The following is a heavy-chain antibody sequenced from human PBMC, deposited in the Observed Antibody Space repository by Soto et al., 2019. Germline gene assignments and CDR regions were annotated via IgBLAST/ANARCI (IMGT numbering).Heavy chain of an antibody. Sequence: GGSLRLSCAASGFTFSSYGMHWVRQAPGKGLEWVAVIWYDGSNKYYADSVKGRFTISRDNSKNTLYLQMNSLRAEDTAVYYCARGGIVVVPAANPNYYYYYGMDVWGQGTTVTVSS. D-gene: IGHD2-2*01. J-gene: IGHJ6*02. CDR2: IWYDGSNK. CDR1: GFTFSSYG. CDR3: ARGGIVVVPAANPNYYYYYGMDV. V-gene: IGHV3-33*01.